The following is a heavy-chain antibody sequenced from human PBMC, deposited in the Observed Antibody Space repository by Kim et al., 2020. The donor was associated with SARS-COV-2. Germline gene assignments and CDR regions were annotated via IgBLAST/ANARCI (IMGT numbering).Heavy chain of an antibody. D-gene: IGHD3-22*01. Sequence: SETLSLTCTVSGGSISSSSYYWGWIRQPPGKGLEWIGSIYYSGSTYYNPSLKSRVTISVDTSKNHFSLKLSSVTAADTAVYYCARRPGYYDSSGYYYVVGVVVYWGQCTLVTVAS. CDR2: IYYSGST. J-gene: IGHJ1*01. CDR1: GGSISSSSYY. CDR3: ARRPGYYDSSGYYYVVGVVVY. V-gene: IGHV4-39*01.